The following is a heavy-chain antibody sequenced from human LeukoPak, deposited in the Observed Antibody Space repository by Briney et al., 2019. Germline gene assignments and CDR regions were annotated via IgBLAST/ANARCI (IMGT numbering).Heavy chain of an antibody. CDR1: GGSISSGGFY. J-gene: IGHJ4*02. D-gene: IGHD4-11*01. Sequence: SQTLSLTCTVSGGSISSGGFYWSWIRQHPGKGLEWIGCIYHSGTTYYNPSLKSRLTISVDTSKNQFSLDLSSVTAADTAVYYCARGGNTVTTDYWGQGTLVTVSS. CDR2: IYHSGTT. V-gene: IGHV4-31*03. CDR3: ARGGNTVTTDY.